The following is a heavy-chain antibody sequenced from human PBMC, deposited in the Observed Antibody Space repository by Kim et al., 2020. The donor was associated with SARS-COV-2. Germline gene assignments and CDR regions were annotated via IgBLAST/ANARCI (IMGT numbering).Heavy chain of an antibody. V-gene: IGHV4-34*01. CDR2: INHSGST. CDR1: GGSFSGYY. D-gene: IGHD3-10*01. Sequence: SETLSLTCAVYGGSFSGYYWSWIRQPPGKGLEWIGEINHSGSTNYNPSLKSRVTISVDTSKNQFSLKLSSVTAADTAVYYCARDKYYYGSGSYYNTRVYYYYYGMDVWGQGTTVTVSS. J-gene: IGHJ6*02. CDR3: ARDKYYYGSGSYYNTRVYYYYYGMDV.